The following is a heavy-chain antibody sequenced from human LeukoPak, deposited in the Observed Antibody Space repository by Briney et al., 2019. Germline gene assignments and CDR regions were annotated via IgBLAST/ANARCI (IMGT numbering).Heavy chain of an antibody. CDR1: GFTFSNYW. D-gene: IGHD3-22*01. CDR3: ARVSPSSGSLYYYYYMDV. Sequence: GGSLRLSCAASGFTFSNYWMSWVRQAPGKGLEWVANIKQDGSEKYYVDSVKGRFTISRDNAKNSLYLQMNSLRGEDTAVYYCARVSPSSGSLYYYYYMDVWGKGTTVTISS. CDR2: IKQDGSEK. J-gene: IGHJ6*03. V-gene: IGHV3-7*01.